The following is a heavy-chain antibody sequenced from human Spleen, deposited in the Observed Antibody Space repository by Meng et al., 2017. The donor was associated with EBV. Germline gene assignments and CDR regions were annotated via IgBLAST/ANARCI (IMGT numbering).Heavy chain of an antibody. V-gene: IGHV1-2*06. CDR3: ARGKSGSYSLDY. J-gene: IGHJ4*02. Sequence: VQLVQLGAEVEKPGASVRVSCKASGYTFTGYYMHWVRQAPGQGLEWMGRINPNTGGTNYAQNFQGRVTMTRDTSITTAYMELSRLRSADTAMYYCARGKSGSYSLDYWGQGTLVTVSS. D-gene: IGHD3-10*01. CDR1: GYTFTGYY. CDR2: INPNTGGT.